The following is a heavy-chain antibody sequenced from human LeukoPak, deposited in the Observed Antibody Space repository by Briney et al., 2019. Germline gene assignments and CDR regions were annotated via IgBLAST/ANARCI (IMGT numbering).Heavy chain of an antibody. CDR2: INVYNGET. Sequence: ASVKVSCKTSGYTFTSYGINWVRQAPGQGLEWMGWINVYNGETKKTQNFHDRLTLTTDTSTSTAYMELRSLRSDDTAFYYCARGTMRDGHWGQGTLVTVSA. CDR1: GYTFTSYG. J-gene: IGHJ4*02. V-gene: IGHV1-18*01. CDR3: ARGTMRDGH. D-gene: IGHD5-24*01.